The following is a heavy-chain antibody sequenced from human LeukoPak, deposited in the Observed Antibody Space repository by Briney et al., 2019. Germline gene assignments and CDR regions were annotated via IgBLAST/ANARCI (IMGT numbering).Heavy chain of an antibody. J-gene: IGHJ4*02. V-gene: IGHV4-34*01. D-gene: IGHD4-11*01. CDR2: IYHSGST. CDR1: GGSFSGYY. CDR3: ARSGTIYSNYWFDY. Sequence: PSETLSLTCAVYGGSFSGYYWSWIRQPPGMGLEWIGSIYHSGSTYYNPSLKSRVTISVDTSKNQFSLKLSSVTAADTAVYYCARSGTIYSNYWFDYWGQGTLVTVSS.